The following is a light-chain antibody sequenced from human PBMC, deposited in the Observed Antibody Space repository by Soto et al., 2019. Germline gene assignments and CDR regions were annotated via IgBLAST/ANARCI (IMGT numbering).Light chain of an antibody. Sequence: LKQSPGALSLKQGERATLSCRASQSVSSNLAWYQQKPGQAPRLIIHGASRRATDIPDRFSGSGSGADFTLTINTLEPEDFAAYYCQQYGSSPFTFGPRTNVDV. CDR3: QQYGSSPFT. CDR1: QSVSSN. CDR2: GAS. J-gene: IGKJ3*01. V-gene: IGKV3-20*01.